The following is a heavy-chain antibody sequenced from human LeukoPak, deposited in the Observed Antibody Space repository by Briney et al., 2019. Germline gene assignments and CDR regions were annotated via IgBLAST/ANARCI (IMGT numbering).Heavy chain of an antibody. CDR1: GFTFSSYW. CDR3: AKGSRDGYNTFQH. D-gene: IGHD5-24*01. CDR2: VNSDGSST. Sequence: GGSLRLSCAASGFTFSSYWMHWVHQVPGKGLLWVSRVNSDGSSTSYADSVKGRFTISRDNAKNTLYLQMNSLRAEDTAVYYCAKGSRDGYNTFQHWGQGTLVTVSS. J-gene: IGHJ1*01. V-gene: IGHV3-74*01.